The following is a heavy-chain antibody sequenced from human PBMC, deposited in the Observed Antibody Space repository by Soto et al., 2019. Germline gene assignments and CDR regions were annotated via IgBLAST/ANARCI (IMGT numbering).Heavy chain of an antibody. CDR1: GYTFTGYY. Sequence: ASVKVSCKASGYTFTGYYMHWVRQAPGQGLEWMGWINPNSGGTNYAQKFQGWVTMTRDTSISTAYMELSRLRSDDTAVYYCAGGARPGGGNWPPDAFDIWGQGTMVTVSS. J-gene: IGHJ3*02. CDR2: INPNSGGT. CDR3: AGGARPGGGNWPPDAFDI. V-gene: IGHV1-2*04. D-gene: IGHD1-1*01.